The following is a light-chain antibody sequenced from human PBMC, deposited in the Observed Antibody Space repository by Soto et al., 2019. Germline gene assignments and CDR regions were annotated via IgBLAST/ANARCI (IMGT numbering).Light chain of an antibody. CDR1: SSDVGGYNY. Sequence: QSVLTQPPSASGSPGQSVTISCTGTSSDVGGYNYVSWYQQHPGKAPKLMIYEVSERPSGVPDRFSGSKSGNTASLTVSALRAEDEADYYCSSYAGSNKGVFGGGTK. CDR2: EVS. V-gene: IGLV2-8*01. CDR3: SSYAGSNKGV. J-gene: IGLJ2*01.